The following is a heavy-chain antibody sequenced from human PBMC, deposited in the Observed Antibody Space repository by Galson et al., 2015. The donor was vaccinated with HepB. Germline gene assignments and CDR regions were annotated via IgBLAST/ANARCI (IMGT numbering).Heavy chain of an antibody. D-gene: IGHD3-22*01. Sequence: SVKVSCKASGYTFTSYYMHWVRQAPGQGLEWMGIINPSGGSTSYAQKFQGRVTMTRDTSTSTVYMELSSLRSEDTAVYYCARESYYDSSGYYPPYFDYWGQVTLVTVSS. CDR3: ARESYYDSSGYYPPYFDY. J-gene: IGHJ4*02. CDR1: GYTFTSYY. CDR2: INPSGGST. V-gene: IGHV1-46*01.